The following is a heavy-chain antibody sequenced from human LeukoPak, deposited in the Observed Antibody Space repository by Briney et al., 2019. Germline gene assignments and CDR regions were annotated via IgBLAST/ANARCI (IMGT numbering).Heavy chain of an antibody. J-gene: IGHJ4*02. V-gene: IGHV3-23*01. CDR2: ITSSGTT. CDR1: GFTFSSYG. CDR3: TNTGTYSIY. Sequence: PGGSLRLSCAASGFTFSSYGMGWVRQAPGKGLEWVSSITSSGTTNYADSVKDRFVISRDNSKDTLFLQMNSLRVEDTALYYCTNTGTYSIYWGQGTLVTVSS. D-gene: IGHD2-15*01.